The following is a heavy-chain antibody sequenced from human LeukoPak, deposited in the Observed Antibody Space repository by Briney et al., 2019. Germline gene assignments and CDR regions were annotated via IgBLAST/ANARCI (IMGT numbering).Heavy chain of an antibody. J-gene: IGHJ4*02. D-gene: IGHD2-15*01. CDR1: GFTFSSYA. CDR3: AKRPYCSGAVCYHIDY. CDR2: ISGSGGST. V-gene: IGHV3-23*01. Sequence: GGSPRLSCAASGFTFSSYAMSWVRQAPGKGMEWASTISGSGGSTYYADSVKGRFTISRDNSKNTVYLQLNSLRAEDTAVYYCAKRPYCSGAVCYHIDYWGQGTLVTVCS.